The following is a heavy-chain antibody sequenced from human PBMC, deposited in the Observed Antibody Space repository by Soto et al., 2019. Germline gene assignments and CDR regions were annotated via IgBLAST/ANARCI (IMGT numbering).Heavy chain of an antibody. CDR2: IYYSGST. V-gene: IGHV4-31*03. CDR3: ASNPISYGSGSYYRGTYFYY. Sequence: QVQLQESGTGLVKPSQTLSLTCTVSGGSISSGGYYWSWIRPHPGKGLEWIGYIYYSGSTYSNPPLMSRVTISVDKSKNQLSLKLSSVTAADTAVYYCASNPISYGSGSYYRGTYFYYWCQGTLVTVSS. J-gene: IGHJ4*02. CDR1: GGSISSGGYY. D-gene: IGHD3-10*01.